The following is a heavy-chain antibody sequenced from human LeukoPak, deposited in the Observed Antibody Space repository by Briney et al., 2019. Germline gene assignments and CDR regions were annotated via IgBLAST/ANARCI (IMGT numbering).Heavy chain of an antibody. Sequence: ASVKVSCKASGYTFTSYAMHWVRQAPGQRLEWMGWINAGNGNTKYSQKFQGRVTITRDTSASTAYMELSSLRSEDTAVYYCARVRSSGWSNGDFDYWGQGTLVTVSS. CDR1: GYTFTSYA. J-gene: IGHJ4*02. V-gene: IGHV1-3*01. D-gene: IGHD6-19*01. CDR2: INAGNGNT. CDR3: ARVRSSGWSNGDFDY.